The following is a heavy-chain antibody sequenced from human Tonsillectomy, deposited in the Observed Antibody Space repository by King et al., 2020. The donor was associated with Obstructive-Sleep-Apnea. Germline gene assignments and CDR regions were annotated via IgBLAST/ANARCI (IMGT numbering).Heavy chain of an antibody. J-gene: IGHJ4*02. CDR1: GFTFSSYA. Sequence: VQLVESGGGLVQPGGSLRLSCAASGFTFSSYAMSWVRQAPGKGLEWVSAISGSGGSTYYADSVKGRSTISRDNSKNTLYLQMNSLRAEDTAVYYCAKVGGYSSSWPYYFDYWGQGTLVTVSS. V-gene: IGHV3-23*04. CDR3: AKVGGYSSSWPYYFDY. CDR2: ISGSGGST. D-gene: IGHD6-13*01.